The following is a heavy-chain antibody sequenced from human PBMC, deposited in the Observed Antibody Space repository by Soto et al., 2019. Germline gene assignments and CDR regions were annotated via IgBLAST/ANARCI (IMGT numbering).Heavy chain of an antibody. CDR1: GFTFTSHA. D-gene: IGHD2-21*01. CDR2: ISYDGSSK. V-gene: IGHV3-30-3*01. CDR3: ARDRLAEVVIGTRFGFDY. Sequence: GGSLRLSCAVSGFTFTSHAIHWVRQAPGKGLEWMALISYDGSSKYYADSVKGRFTISRDNSKNTLYLQMDSLRVEDTALYYCARDRLAEVVIGTRFGFDYWGQGTLVTVSS. J-gene: IGHJ4*02.